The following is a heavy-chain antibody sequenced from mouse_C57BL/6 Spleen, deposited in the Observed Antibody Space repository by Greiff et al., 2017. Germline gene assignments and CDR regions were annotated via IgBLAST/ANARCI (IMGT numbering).Heavy chain of an antibody. J-gene: IGHJ2*01. V-gene: IGHV5-9*01. CDR1: GFTFSSYT. CDR2: ISGGGGNT. CDR3: ARHLTGYFDY. Sequence: EVMLVESGGGLVKPGGSLKLSCAASGFTFSSYTMSWVRQTPEKRLEWVATISGGGGNTYYPDSVKGRFTISRDNAKNTLYLQMSSLRSEDTALYYCARHLTGYFDYWGQGTTLTVSS. D-gene: IGHD4-1*01.